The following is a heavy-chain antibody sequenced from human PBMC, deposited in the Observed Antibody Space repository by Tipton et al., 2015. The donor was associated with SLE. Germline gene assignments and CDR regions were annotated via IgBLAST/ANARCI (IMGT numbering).Heavy chain of an antibody. D-gene: IGHD2-2*01. CDR2: INHIGTT. CDR3: ARLNRGRIIPARGMSDY. J-gene: IGHJ4*02. CDR1: GITLSSYD. V-gene: IGHV4-34*08. Sequence: LRLSCAASGITLSSYDMNWVRQPPGKGLEWIGEINHIGTTHHNPSLMSRVNMSVDTSKNQFSLNLTSVTAADTAVYYCARLNRGRIIPARGMSDYWGQGTLVTVSS.